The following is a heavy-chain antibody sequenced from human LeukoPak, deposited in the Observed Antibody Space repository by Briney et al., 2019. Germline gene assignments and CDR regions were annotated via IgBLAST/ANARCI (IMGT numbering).Heavy chain of an antibody. D-gene: IGHD2-15*01. Sequence: GGSLRLSCAASGFTFSTYAMHWVRQAPGKGLEWVAAISYDGSNEYYADSVKGRFTISRDNAKNSLYLQMNSLRAEDTALYYCAREDQPRGTFDYWGQGILVTVSS. CDR1: GFTFSTYA. V-gene: IGHV3-30-3*01. J-gene: IGHJ4*02. CDR3: AREDQPRGTFDY. CDR2: ISYDGSNE.